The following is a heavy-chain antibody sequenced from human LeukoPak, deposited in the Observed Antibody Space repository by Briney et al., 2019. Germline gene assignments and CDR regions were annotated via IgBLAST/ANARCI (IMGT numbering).Heavy chain of an antibody. CDR2: ISGSGGST. CDR3: AKDPYPYYDILSSNWFDP. CDR1: GFTFSSYA. Sequence: GGSLRLSCAASGFTFSSYAMSWVRQAPEKGLEWVSAISGSGGSTYYADSVKGRFTISRDNSKNTLYLQMNSLRAEDTAVYYCAKDPYPYYDILSSNWFDPWGQGTLVTVSS. V-gene: IGHV3-23*01. D-gene: IGHD3-9*01. J-gene: IGHJ5*02.